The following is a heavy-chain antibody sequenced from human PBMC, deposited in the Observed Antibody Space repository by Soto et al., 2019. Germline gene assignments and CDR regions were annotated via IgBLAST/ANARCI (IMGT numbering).Heavy chain of an antibody. J-gene: IGHJ4*02. CDR3: ARDYYGSGSYLPFDY. V-gene: IGHV1-2*02. D-gene: IGHD3-10*01. CDR1: GYTFTGYY. CDR2: INPTSGGT. Sequence: QVQLVQSGAEVKKPGASVKVSCKASGYTFTGYYMHWVRQAPGQGLEWMGWINPTSGGTNYAQKFQGRVTMTRDTSISTAYMELSRLRSDDTAVYYCARDYYGSGSYLPFDYWCQGTLVTVSS.